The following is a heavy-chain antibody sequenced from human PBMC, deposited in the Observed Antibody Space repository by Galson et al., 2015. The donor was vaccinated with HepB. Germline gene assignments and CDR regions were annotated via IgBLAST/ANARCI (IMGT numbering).Heavy chain of an antibody. CDR3: ARDGLFTMIRGVSYYYYGMDV. CDR1: GYTFTSYS. D-gene: IGHD3-10*01. J-gene: IGHJ6*02. Sequence: SVKVSCKASGYTFTSYSMHWVRQAPGQRLEWMGWINAGNGNTKYSQKFQGRVTITRDTSASTAYMELSSLRSEDTAVYYCARDGLFTMIRGVSYYYYGMDVWGQGTTVTVSS. CDR2: INAGNGNT. V-gene: IGHV1-3*01.